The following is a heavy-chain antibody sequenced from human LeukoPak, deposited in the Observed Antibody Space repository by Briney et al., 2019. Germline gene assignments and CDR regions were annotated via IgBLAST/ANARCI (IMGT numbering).Heavy chain of an antibody. CDR1: RFTFTSHW. CDR3: ARGVYAFDI. V-gene: IGHV3-7*04. D-gene: IGHD5/OR15-5a*01. CDR2: IREDGGEI. J-gene: IGHJ3*02. Sequence: PGGSLRLSCVASRFTFTSHWMTWVRQAPGKGLEWVANIREDGGEIYYLDSVKGRFTISRDNAKNSLYLQMNSLRAEDTAVYYCARGVYAFDIWGQGTMVTVSS.